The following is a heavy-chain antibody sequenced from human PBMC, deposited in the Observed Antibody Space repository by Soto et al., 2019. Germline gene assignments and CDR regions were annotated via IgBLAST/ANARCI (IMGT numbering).Heavy chain of an antibody. CDR3: ARDGSSTSWLGVRRAYNWFDP. Sequence: GGSLRLSCAASGFTFSSYGMHWVRQAPGKGLEWVAVIWYDGSNKYYADSVKGRFTISRDNSKNTLYLQMNSLRAEDTAVYYCARDGSSTSWLGVRRAYNWFDPWGQGTLVTVSS. CDR1: GFTFSSYG. CDR2: IWYDGSNK. V-gene: IGHV3-33*01. D-gene: IGHD2-2*01. J-gene: IGHJ5*02.